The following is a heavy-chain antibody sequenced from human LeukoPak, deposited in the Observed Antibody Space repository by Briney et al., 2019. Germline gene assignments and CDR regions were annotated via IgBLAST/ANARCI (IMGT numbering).Heavy chain of an antibody. D-gene: IGHD3-9*01. V-gene: IGHV3-23*01. J-gene: IGHJ1*01. CDR1: GFTFSSYA. CDR3: ARDGHYDILTGYFQD. Sequence: PGGSLRLSCAVSGFTFSSYAMSWVRQAPGKGLQWVSVISGSGGSTYYADSVKGRFTISRDNSKNTLYLQMNSLRAEDTAVYYCARDGHYDILTGYFQDWGQGTLVTVSS. CDR2: ISGSGGST.